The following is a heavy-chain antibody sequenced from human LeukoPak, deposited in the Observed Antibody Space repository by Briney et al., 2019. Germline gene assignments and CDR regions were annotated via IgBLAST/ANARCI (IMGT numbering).Heavy chain of an antibody. Sequence: SVKVSCKASGGTFSSYAISWVRQAPGQGLEWMGRIIPIFGIANYAQKFQGRVTITADKSTCTAYMELSSLRSEDTAVYYCAKDGYCSGGSCSLGWFDPWGQGTLVTVSS. D-gene: IGHD2-15*01. CDR1: GGTFSSYA. V-gene: IGHV1-69*04. J-gene: IGHJ5*02. CDR3: AKDGYCSGGSCSLGWFDP. CDR2: IIPIFGIA.